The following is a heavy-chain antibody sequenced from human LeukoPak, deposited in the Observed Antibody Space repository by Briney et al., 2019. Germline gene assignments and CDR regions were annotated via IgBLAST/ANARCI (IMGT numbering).Heavy chain of an antibody. J-gene: IGHJ4*02. V-gene: IGHV1-2*02. CDR3: ATDGAWVLPDRGFDY. CDR1: GYTFTGYY. CDR2: INPNSGGT. D-gene: IGHD1-14*01. Sequence: ASVKVSCKASGYTFTGYYMHWVRQAPGQGLEWMGWINPNSGGTNYAQKFQGRVTMTEDTSTDTAYMELSSLRSEDTAVYYCATDGAWVLPDRGFDYWGQGTLVTVSS.